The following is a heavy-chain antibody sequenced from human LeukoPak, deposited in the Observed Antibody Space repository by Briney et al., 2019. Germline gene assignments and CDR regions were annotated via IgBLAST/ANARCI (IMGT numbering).Heavy chain of an antibody. Sequence: GGSLRLSCAASGFTFSSYWMSWVRQAPEKGLEWVGNIKQDGSKKYYVDSLEGRFTISRDNADNSLYLQMNSLRADDTAVYYCARDPYGTTAYDGAAYGAFDIWGQGTTVTVSS. CDR3: ARDPYGTTAYDGAAYGAFDI. CDR2: IKQDGSKK. CDR1: GFTFSSYW. V-gene: IGHV3-7*01. J-gene: IGHJ3*02. D-gene: IGHD2/OR15-2a*01.